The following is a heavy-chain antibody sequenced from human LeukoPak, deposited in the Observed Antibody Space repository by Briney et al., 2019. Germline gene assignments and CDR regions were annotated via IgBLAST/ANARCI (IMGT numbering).Heavy chain of an antibody. V-gene: IGHV4-39*07. Sequence: PSETLSLTCSVSGGSISSSSYYWGWIRQPPGEGLEWIGSIYYGGSTYYNPSLQSRVTISVDTSKNQFSLKLSSVTAADTAVYYCARGYSSGWYRVDDAFDIWGQGTMVTVSS. CDR2: IYYGGST. J-gene: IGHJ3*02. CDR3: ARGYSSGWYRVDDAFDI. D-gene: IGHD6-19*01. CDR1: GGSISSSSYY.